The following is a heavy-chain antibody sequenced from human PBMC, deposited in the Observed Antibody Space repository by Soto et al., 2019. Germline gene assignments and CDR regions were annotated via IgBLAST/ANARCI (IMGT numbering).Heavy chain of an antibody. J-gene: IGHJ6*02. D-gene: IGHD6-19*01. CDR1: GYTLTSYG. CDR3: ARVARIAVAGSYYCYGMDV. Sequence: ASVKVSCKASGYTLTSYGISWVRQAPGQGLEWMGWISAYNGNTNYAQKLQGRVTMTTDTSTSTAYMELRSLRSDDTAVYYCARVARIAVAGSYYCYGMDVWGQGTTVIVSS. V-gene: IGHV1-18*01. CDR2: ISAYNGNT.